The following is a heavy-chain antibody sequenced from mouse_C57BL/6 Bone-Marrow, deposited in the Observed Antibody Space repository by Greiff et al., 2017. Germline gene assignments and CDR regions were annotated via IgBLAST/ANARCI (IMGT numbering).Heavy chain of an antibody. Sequence: QVQLQQPGAELVRPGTSVKLSCKASGYTFTSYWMHWVKQRPGQGLEWIGVIDPSDSYTNYNQKFKGKATLTVDTSSSTAYMQLSSLTSEDSAVYYCARWDGYEGVYAMDYWGQGTSVTVSS. CDR2: IDPSDSYT. CDR1: GYTFTSYW. V-gene: IGHV1-59*01. D-gene: IGHD2-2*01. CDR3: ARWDGYEGVYAMDY. J-gene: IGHJ4*01.